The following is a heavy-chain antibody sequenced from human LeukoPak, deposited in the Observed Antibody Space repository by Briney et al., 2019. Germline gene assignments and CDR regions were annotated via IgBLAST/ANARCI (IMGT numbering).Heavy chain of an antibody. CDR3: TYFWSGRRVFDY. CDR1: GFTFGDYA. V-gene: IGHV3-49*03. Sequence: GGSLRLSCTASGFTFGDYAMSWFRQAPGKGLEWVGFIRSKAYGGTTEYAASVKGRFTISRDDSKSIAYLQMNSLKTEDTAVYYCTYFWSGRRVFDYWGQGTLVTVSS. J-gene: IGHJ4*02. D-gene: IGHD3-3*01. CDR2: IRSKAYGGTT.